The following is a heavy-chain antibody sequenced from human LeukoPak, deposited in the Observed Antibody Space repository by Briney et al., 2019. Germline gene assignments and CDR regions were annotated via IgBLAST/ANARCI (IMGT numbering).Heavy chain of an antibody. CDR1: GYTFTSYA. Sequence: GASVKVSCKASGYTFTSYAMNWVRQAPGQGLEWMGWINTNTGNPTYAQGFTGRFVFSLDTSVSTAYLQISSLKAEDTAVYYCARDITWLLLRSWFDPWGQGTLVTVSS. CDR2: INTNTGNP. V-gene: IGHV7-4-1*02. CDR3: ARDITWLLLRSWFDP. J-gene: IGHJ5*02. D-gene: IGHD3-22*01.